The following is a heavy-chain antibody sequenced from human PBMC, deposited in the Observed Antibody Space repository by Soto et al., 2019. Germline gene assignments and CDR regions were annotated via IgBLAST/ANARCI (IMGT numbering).Heavy chain of an antibody. V-gene: IGHV3-33*01. J-gene: IGHJ4*02. Sequence: QVQLVESGGGVVQPGRSLKLSCAASGFTFSTYGMHWVRQAPGKGLEWVAVIWSDGSNNYYGDSVKGRFTISRDDSKNTLYLQMNNLRAEDTAVYYCARWMGGNPFDYLGQGTLVTVSS. CDR2: IWSDGSNN. CDR1: GFTFSTYG. D-gene: IGHD2-15*01. CDR3: ARWMGGNPFDY.